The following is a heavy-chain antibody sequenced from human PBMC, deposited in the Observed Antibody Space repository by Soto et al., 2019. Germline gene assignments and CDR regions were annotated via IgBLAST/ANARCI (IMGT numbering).Heavy chain of an antibody. CDR3: ATAPHMDATFVFDY. CDR1: AFPFNRYV. V-gene: IGHV3-33*03. J-gene: IGHJ4*02. CDR2: VWREGSKQ. Sequence: QVRLVESVGGVVQPGKSLRLSCSASAFPFNRYVMKWVRQAPGKALEWVSSVWREGSKQSYAASVQGRFSISRDNSQNTVSLQMTSLRDADSAVYSGATAPHMDATFVFDYWGKGTLVTVSS.